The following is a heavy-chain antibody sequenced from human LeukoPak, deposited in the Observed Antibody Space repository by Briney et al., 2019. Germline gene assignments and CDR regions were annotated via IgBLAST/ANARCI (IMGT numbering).Heavy chain of an antibody. CDR2: ISSSSSTI. CDR1: GFTFSSHS. V-gene: IGHV3-48*02. Sequence: GGSLRLSCAASGFTFSSHSMNWVRQAPGKGLEWVSYISSSSSTIYYADSVKGRFTISRDNAKNSLYLQINSLRDEDTAVYYCARLSTVATPGFDYWGQGTLVTVSS. CDR3: ARLSTVATPGFDY. J-gene: IGHJ4*02. D-gene: IGHD4-23*01.